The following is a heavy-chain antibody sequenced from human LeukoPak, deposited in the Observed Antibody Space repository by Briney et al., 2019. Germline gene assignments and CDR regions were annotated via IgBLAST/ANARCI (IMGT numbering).Heavy chain of an antibody. CDR2: IKSKTDGGTT. Sequence: PGGSLRLSCAASGFTFSNAWMSWVRQAPGKGLEWVGCIKSKTDGGTTDYAAPVKGRFTISRDDSKNTLYLQMNSLKPEDPAVYYCTTHLRYYDILTGYWYYYYYMDVWGKGTTVTVSS. D-gene: IGHD3-9*01. V-gene: IGHV3-15*01. CDR3: TTHLRYYDILTGYWYYYYYMDV. CDR1: GFTFSNAW. J-gene: IGHJ6*03.